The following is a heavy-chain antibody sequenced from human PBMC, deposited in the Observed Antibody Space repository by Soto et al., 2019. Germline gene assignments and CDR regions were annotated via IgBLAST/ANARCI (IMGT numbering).Heavy chain of an antibody. CDR2: LYHGGHT. J-gene: IGHJ4*02. V-gene: IGHV4-4*02. CDR1: GDSISSANW. CDR3: APMYYNDSSAFLEY. Sequence: QVQLQESGPGLVKPSGTLSLTCVVSGDSISSANWWSWVRQPPGKGLEWIGELYHGGHTNYNPSLKGRVTISVDKSKNQFSLKLSSVTAADTAVYYCAPMYYNDSSAFLEYWGQGTLATVSS. D-gene: IGHD3-22*01.